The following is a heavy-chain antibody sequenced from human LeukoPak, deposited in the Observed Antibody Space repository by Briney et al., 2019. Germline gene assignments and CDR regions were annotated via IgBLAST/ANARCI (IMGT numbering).Heavy chain of an antibody. V-gene: IGHV3-21*01. J-gene: IGHJ4*02. CDR3: ASSTSRAGGPGGHSFDY. Sequence: KPGGSLRLSCAASGFTFSSYSMNWVRQAPGKGLDWVSSISSSTSYMYYADSVKGRFTISRDNAKNSLYLQVNSLRADDTAVYYCASSTSRAGGPGGHSFDYWGQGTLVTVSS. CDR1: GFTFSSYS. D-gene: IGHD2-2*01. CDR2: ISSSTSYM.